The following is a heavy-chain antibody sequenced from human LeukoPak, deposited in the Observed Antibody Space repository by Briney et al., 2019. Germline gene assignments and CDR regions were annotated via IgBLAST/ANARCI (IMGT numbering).Heavy chain of an antibody. V-gene: IGHV4-59*01. Sequence: TSETLSLTCTVPGGPLSSFHWRWIPPPPGEGLGGIGYIYYSGSTNYNPSLKSRVTISVDTSKNQFSLKLSSVTAADTAVYYCAREMGQQGDWFDPWGQGTLVTVSS. D-gene: IGHD6-13*01. J-gene: IGHJ5*02. CDR1: GGPLSSFH. CDR2: IYYSGST. CDR3: AREMGQQGDWFDP.